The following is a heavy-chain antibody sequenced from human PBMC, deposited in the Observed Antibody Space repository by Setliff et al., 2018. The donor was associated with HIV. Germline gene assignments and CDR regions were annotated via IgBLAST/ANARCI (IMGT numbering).Heavy chain of an antibody. CDR2: MYASGST. Sequence: PSETLSLTCTVSGGSVSSGGNYWTSIRQPAGEGLEWIGRMYASGSTNYNPSLKSRVTISVDTSKSQFSLKLSSVTAADTAVYYCAREGSRSGWYFFDQWGQGTLVTVSS. CDR1: GGSVSSGGNY. V-gene: IGHV4-61*02. CDR3: AREGSRSGWYFFDQ. J-gene: IGHJ4*02. D-gene: IGHD6-19*01.